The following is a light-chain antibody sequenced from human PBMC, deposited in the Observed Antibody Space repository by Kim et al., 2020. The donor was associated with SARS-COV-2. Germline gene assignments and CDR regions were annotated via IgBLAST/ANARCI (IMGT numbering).Light chain of an antibody. J-gene: IGKJ2*01. CDR1: QSISNH. CDR3: QQSYDTPYT. CDR2: VAS. V-gene: IGKV1-39*01. Sequence: DIQMTQSPSSLSASVGDRVTITCRASQSISNHLNWYQQKPGKAPKVLIYVASNLQSGVPSRFSGSGSATDFTLTITSLQPEDFATYYCQQSYDTPYTFGQGTKLEI.